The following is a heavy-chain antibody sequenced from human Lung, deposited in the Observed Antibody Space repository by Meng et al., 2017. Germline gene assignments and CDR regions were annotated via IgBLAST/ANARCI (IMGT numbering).Heavy chain of an antibody. CDR3: ARGPTTMAHDFDY. D-gene: IGHD4-11*01. Sequence: QVQLQQWGAGLLKPSETLSLTCVVSGGSFSDYYWSWIRQPPGKGLEWIGDINHRGSTNYNPSLESRATISVDTSQNNLSLKLSSVTAADSAVYYCARGPTTMAHDFDYWGQGTLVTVSS. V-gene: IGHV4-34*01. CDR2: INHRGST. J-gene: IGHJ4*02. CDR1: GGSFSDYY.